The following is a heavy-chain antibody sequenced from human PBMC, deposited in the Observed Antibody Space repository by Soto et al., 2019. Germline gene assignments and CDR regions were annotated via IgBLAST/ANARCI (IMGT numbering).Heavy chain of an antibody. Sequence: SVXVSCKASGFTFTSSALHLVLQARGQRLEWIGWIVVGSGNTNYAQKFQERVTITRDMSTRTAYMELSSLRSEDTAVYYCAADSELASTFGGYTDVWGQGTTVTVSS. CDR3: AADSELASTFGGYTDV. CDR2: IVVGSGNT. D-gene: IGHD3-16*01. CDR1: GFTFTSSA. V-gene: IGHV1-58*01. J-gene: IGHJ6*02.